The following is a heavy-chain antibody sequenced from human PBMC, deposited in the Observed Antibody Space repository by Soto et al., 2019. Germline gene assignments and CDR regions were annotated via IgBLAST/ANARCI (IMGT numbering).Heavy chain of an antibody. D-gene: IGHD6-25*01. Sequence: SVKVSCKASGFTFTSSAMQWVRQARGQRLEWIGWIVVGSGNTNYAQKFQERVTITRDMSTSTAYMELSSLRSEDTAVYYCAAKVQRWTRAFDIWGQGTMVTVSS. CDR2: IVVGSGNT. CDR1: GFTFTSSA. J-gene: IGHJ3*02. CDR3: AAKVQRWTRAFDI. V-gene: IGHV1-58*02.